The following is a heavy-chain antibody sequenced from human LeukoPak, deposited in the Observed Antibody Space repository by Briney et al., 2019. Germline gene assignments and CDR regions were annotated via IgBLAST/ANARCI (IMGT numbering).Heavy chain of an antibody. CDR1: GFTFSSYS. CDR2: ISSSSSTI. D-gene: IGHD5-12*01. Sequence: PGGSLRLSCAASGFTFSSYSMNWVRQAPGKGLEWVSYISSSSSTIYYADSVKGRFTISRDNAKNSLYLQKNSLRAEDTAVYYCARRGPYWYFDLWGRGTLVTVSS. J-gene: IGHJ2*01. V-gene: IGHV3-48*01. CDR3: ARRGPYWYFDL.